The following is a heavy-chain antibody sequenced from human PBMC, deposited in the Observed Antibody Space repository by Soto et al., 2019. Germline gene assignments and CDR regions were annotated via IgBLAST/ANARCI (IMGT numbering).Heavy chain of an antibody. CDR2: INPDTGGT. CDR3: ARGYNTGWLRSWFDP. J-gene: IGHJ5*02. D-gene: IGHD5-12*01. V-gene: IGHV1-2*04. Sequence: QVQLVQSGAEVKKPGASVKVSCKASGYIFSDYYLHWVRQAPGQGLEWMGWINPDTGGTNFAQKFQDWVTMTRDTSINTAYLELSSLKSDDTAVYYCARGYNTGWLRSWFDPWGQGTLVTVSS. CDR1: GYIFSDYY.